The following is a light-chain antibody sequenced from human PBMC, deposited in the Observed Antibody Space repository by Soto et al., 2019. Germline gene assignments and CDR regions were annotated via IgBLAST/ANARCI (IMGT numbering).Light chain of an antibody. CDR1: SSNIGVTYD. J-gene: IGLJ1*01. CDR3: QSYDSSLSAHYV. V-gene: IGLV1-40*01. Sequence: QAVVTQPPSVSGAPGQRVTISCTGSSSNIGVTYDVQRYQQLPGTAPKLLIYGNSNRPSGVPDRFSGSKSGTSASLAITGLQADDEADYYCQSYDSSLSAHYVFGTGTKLTVL. CDR2: GNS.